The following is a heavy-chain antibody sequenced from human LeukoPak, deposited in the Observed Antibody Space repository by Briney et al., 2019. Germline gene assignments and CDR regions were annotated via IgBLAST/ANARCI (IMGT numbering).Heavy chain of an antibody. CDR2: FYSGGST. CDR1: GFTVNTNY. Sequence: PGGSLRPSCAASGFTVNTNYLTWVRQAPGKGLEWVSIFYSGGSTYYADSVRGRFAMSRDNSKNTLYLQMNTLRVEDTAVYYCARTDSSGYLDCWGQGTLVTVSS. CDR3: ARTDSSGYLDC. V-gene: IGHV3-53*01. J-gene: IGHJ4*02. D-gene: IGHD3-22*01.